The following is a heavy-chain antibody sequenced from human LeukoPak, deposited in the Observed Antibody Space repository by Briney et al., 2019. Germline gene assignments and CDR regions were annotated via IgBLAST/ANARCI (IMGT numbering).Heavy chain of an antibody. CDR2: FFYSGST. CDR1: GGSISRGNYY. CDR3: ARQIRSSGWYPDY. D-gene: IGHD6-19*01. J-gene: IGHJ4*02. Sequence: PSETLSLTCTVPGGSISRGNYYWGWIRQPPGKGLEWIGSFFYSGSTFYSPSLKSRVTISVDTSKTQFSLKLTSVTAADTAVYYCARQIRSSGWYPDYWGQGTLVTVSS. V-gene: IGHV4-39*01.